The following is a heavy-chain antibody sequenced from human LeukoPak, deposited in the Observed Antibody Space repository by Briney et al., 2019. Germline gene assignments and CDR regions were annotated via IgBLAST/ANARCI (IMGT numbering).Heavy chain of an antibody. D-gene: IGHD4-17*01. Sequence: TSETLSLTCTVSGGSISSYYWSWIRQPPGKGLEWIGYIYYSGSTNYNPSLKSRVTISVDTPKNQFSLKLSSVTAADTAVYYCARRRYGDYGGGGDAFDIWGQGTMVTVSS. CDR1: GGSISSYY. J-gene: IGHJ3*02. CDR3: ARRRYGDYGGGGDAFDI. V-gene: IGHV4-59*01. CDR2: IYYSGST.